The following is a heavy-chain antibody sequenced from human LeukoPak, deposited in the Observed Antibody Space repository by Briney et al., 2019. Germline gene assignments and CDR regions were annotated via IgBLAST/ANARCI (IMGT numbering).Heavy chain of an antibody. J-gene: IGHJ4*02. V-gene: IGHV3-30*02. Sequence: GGSLRLSCAASGFIFSSYGMHWVRQAPGKGLEWVTFIRYDGSNKYYADSVKGRFTISRDNSKNTLYLQMNSLRAEDTAVYYCAKGSSYMVRELDYWGQGTLATVSS. D-gene: IGHD3-10*01. CDR2: IRYDGSNK. CDR1: GFIFSSYG. CDR3: AKGSSYMVRELDY.